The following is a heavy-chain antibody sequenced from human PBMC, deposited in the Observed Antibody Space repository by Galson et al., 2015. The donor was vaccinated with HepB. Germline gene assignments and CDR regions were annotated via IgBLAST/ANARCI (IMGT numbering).Heavy chain of an antibody. CDR3: ARGWYNVDN. V-gene: IGHV3-33*01. CDR2: YDGHSGD. J-gene: IGHJ4*02. D-gene: IGHD1-14*01. Sequence: VRQAPRKGPEWLAYDGHSGDSYADSVKGRFTTSRDSSKNTLYLQMNSLRAEDTDVYFCARGWYNVDNWGQGTLVSVSA.